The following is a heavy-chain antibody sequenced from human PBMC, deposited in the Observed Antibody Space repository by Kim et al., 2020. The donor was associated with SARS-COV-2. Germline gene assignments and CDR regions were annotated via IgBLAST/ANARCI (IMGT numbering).Heavy chain of an antibody. J-gene: IGHJ4*02. D-gene: IGHD6-13*01. CDR3: ARDPIAARFPHYFDY. Sequence: DSVEGRFTISRDNAKNSLYLQMNSLRAEDTAVYYCARDPIAARFPHYFDYWGQGTLVTVSS. V-gene: IGHV3-21*01.